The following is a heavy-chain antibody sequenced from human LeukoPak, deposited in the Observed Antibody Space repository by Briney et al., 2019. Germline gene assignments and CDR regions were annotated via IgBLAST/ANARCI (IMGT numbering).Heavy chain of an antibody. V-gene: IGHV3-23*01. CDR3: ARAYCSSISCPSDY. Sequence: PGGSLRLSCAASGFTFSNYAMSWVRQAPGKGLEWVSVIRCSGGITYYADSVKGRITISRDNSKNTLYVQMNSLRADDTAVYYCARAYCSSISCPSDYWGQGTLVSVSS. CDR2: IRCSGGIT. CDR1: GFTFSNYA. J-gene: IGHJ4*02. D-gene: IGHD2-2*01.